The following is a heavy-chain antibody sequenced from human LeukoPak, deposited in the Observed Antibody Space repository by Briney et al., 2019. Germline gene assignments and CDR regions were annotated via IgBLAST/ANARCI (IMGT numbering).Heavy chain of an antibody. CDR3: ARGLGGLD. CDR1: GFNVDDFA. CDR2: ISWDDDST. D-gene: IGHD3-10*01. V-gene: IGHV3-43D*04. Sequence: PGGSLRLSCAASGFNVDDFAMHWVRQTPGKGLEWVAAISWDDDSTYYVDSVKGRFTISRDNSKNSLYLKMNSLRSDDTALYYCARGLGGLDWGQGTLVTVSS. J-gene: IGHJ4*02.